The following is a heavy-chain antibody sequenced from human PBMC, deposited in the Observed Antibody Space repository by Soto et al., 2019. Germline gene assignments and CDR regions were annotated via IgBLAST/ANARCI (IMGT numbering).Heavy chain of an antibody. CDR2: IYYSGST. V-gene: IGHV4-39*01. Sequence: SETLSLTCTVSGGSISSSSYYWGWTRQPPGKRLEWIGSIYYSGSTYYNPSLKSRVTISVDTSKNQFSLKLSSVTAADTAVYYCARHGGYSSSWVAIYYYMDVWGKGTKVTVSS. CDR1: GGSISSSSYY. CDR3: ARHGGYSSSWVAIYYYMDV. J-gene: IGHJ6*03. D-gene: IGHD6-13*01.